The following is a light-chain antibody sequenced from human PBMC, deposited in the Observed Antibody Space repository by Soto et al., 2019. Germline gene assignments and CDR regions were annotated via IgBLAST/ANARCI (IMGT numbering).Light chain of an antibody. CDR3: QQLNTYLPIT. CDR2: SAS. J-gene: IGKJ5*01. CDR1: QSLSRW. V-gene: IGKV1-5*01. Sequence: DIKMTQSPSTLSASVGDRVTIPCRASQSLSRWLAWSQQKPGKAPKLLIYSASSVQSGVPSRCSGSGSGREFTTTISSLQPDDFADYYCQQLNTYLPITFGQGTRLEIK.